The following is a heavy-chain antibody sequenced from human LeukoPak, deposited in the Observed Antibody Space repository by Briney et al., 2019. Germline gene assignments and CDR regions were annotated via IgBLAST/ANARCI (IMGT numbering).Heavy chain of an antibody. J-gene: IGHJ4*02. CDR1: GYTFTIYY. V-gene: IGHV1-46*01. CDR2: INPRGGST. D-gene: IGHD3-16*02. CDR3: ARAIGYF. Sequence: ASVKVSCEASGYTFTIYYMHWVRPTPEQGLWWMGIINPRGGSTSYAQKFQGRVTMTRDTSTSTVYMELSSLRSEDTAVYYCARAIGYFWGQGTLVTVSS.